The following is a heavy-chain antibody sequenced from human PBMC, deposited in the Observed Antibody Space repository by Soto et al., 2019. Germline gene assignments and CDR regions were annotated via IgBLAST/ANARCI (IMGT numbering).Heavy chain of an antibody. D-gene: IGHD6-13*01. Sequence: QVQLVQSGPEVKKPGASVKVSCKASGYTFTSYGISWVRQAPGQGLEWMGWISAYNGKTNYGQKVQGRVTMTTDTSTSTVYMEVRSRRSDDTAVYYCARATSSSSWYGGFDPWGQGTLVTVSS. J-gene: IGHJ5*02. CDR1: GYTFTSYG. V-gene: IGHV1-18*01. CDR2: ISAYNGKT. CDR3: ARATSSSSWYGGFDP.